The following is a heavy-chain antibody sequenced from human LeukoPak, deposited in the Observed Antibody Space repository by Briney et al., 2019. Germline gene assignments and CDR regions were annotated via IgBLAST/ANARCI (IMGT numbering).Heavy chain of an antibody. Sequence: ASVKVSCKASGYTFTSYYMHWVRQAPGQGLEWMGWINPNSGGTNYAQKFQGRVTMTRDTSISTAYMELSRLRSDDTAVYYCARDSPYDSSGYNYWGQGTLVTVSS. D-gene: IGHD3-22*01. J-gene: IGHJ4*02. CDR2: INPNSGGT. CDR1: GYTFTSYY. CDR3: ARDSPYDSSGYNY. V-gene: IGHV1-2*02.